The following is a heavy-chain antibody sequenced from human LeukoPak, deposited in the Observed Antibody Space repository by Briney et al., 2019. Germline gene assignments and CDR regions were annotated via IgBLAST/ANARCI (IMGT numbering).Heavy chain of an antibody. CDR1: GYTLTELS. D-gene: IGHD6-13*01. Sequence: GASVKVSCKVSGYTLTELSMHWVRQAPGKGLEWMGGFDPEDGETIYAQKFQGRVTMTEDTSTDTAYMELSSLRSEDTAVYYCATLASSSWTYYFDYWGQGTLVTVSS. CDR2: FDPEDGET. J-gene: IGHJ4*02. V-gene: IGHV1-24*01. CDR3: ATLASSSWTYYFDY.